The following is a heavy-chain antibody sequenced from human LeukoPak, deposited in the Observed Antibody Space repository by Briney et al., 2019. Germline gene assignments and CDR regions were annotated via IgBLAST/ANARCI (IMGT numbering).Heavy chain of an antibody. Sequence: PSETLSLTCTVSGGSISSYYWSWIRQPPGKGLEWIGYIYYSGSTNYNPSLKSRVTISVDTSKNQFSLKLSSVTAADMAVYYCARMGIAVAGTLTLDYWGQGTLVTVPS. D-gene: IGHD6-19*01. V-gene: IGHV4-59*08. J-gene: IGHJ4*02. CDR1: GGSISSYY. CDR2: IYYSGST. CDR3: ARMGIAVAGTLTLDY.